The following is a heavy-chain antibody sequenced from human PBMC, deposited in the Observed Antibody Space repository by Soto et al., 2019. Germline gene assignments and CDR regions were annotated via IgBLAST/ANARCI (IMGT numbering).Heavy chain of an antibody. CDR1: GGSFSGYY. V-gene: IGHV4-34*01. CDR2: INHSGST. Sequence: SETLSLTCAVYGGSFSGYYWSWIRKPPGKGLEWIGEINHSGSTNYNPSLKSRVTISVDTSKNQFSLKLSSVTAADTAVYYCASVRYYYGSGSYYKGYYYYYYMDVWGKGTTVT. J-gene: IGHJ6*03. D-gene: IGHD3-10*01. CDR3: ASVRYYYGSGSYYKGYYYYYYMDV.